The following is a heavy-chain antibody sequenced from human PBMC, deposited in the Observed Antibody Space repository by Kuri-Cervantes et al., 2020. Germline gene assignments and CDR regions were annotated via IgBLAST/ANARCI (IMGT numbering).Heavy chain of an antibody. D-gene: IGHD3-10*01. Sequence: SETLSLTCSVSGGFISGYYWSWIRQPPGKGLEWIGEINHSGSTNYNPSLKSRVTISVDTSKNQFSLKLSSVTAADTAVYYCARAASGGVTMVRGFDYWGQGTLVTVSS. V-gene: IGHV4-34*01. J-gene: IGHJ4*02. CDR1: GGFISGYY. CDR2: INHSGST. CDR3: ARAASGGVTMVRGFDY.